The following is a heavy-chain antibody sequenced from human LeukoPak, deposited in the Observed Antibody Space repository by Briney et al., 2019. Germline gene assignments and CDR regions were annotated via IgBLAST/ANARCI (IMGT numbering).Heavy chain of an antibody. J-gene: IGHJ4*01. V-gene: IGHV4-31*03. CDR1: GGSISSGGYY. CDR3: ASPGTLAAAGSIDY. D-gene: IGHD6-13*01. Sequence: SETLSLTCTVSGGSISSGGYYWSWIRQHPGKGLEWIVYIYYSGSTYYNPSLKSRVTISVDTSKNQFSLKLSSVTAADTAVYYCASPGTLAAAGSIDYWGQGNLVNGSS. CDR2: IYYSGST.